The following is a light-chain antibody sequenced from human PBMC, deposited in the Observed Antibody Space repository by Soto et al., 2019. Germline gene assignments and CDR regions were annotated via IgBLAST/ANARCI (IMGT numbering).Light chain of an antibody. CDR2: AAS. V-gene: IGKV1-39*01. CDR1: ESISTF. J-gene: IGKJ5*01. Sequence: DIQMTQSPSSLFASVGGRVTITCRASESISTFLNWYQQKPGKAPNLLVYAASGLQSGVTSRFSGSGSGTDFTLTISSLQPEDFATYYCQQSFRTPITVGPGTRLEIK. CDR3: QQSFRTPIT.